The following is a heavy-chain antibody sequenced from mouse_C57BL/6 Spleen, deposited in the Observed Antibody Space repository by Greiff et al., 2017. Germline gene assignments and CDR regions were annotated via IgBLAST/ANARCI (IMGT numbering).Heavy chain of an antibody. CDR1: GYTFTDYN. CDR3: ARDYGSSYDY. J-gene: IGHJ2*01. Sequence: DVKLQESGPELVKPGASVKMSCKASGYTFTDYNMHWVKQSHGKSLEWIGYINPNNGGTSYNQKFKGKATLTVNKSSSTAYMELRSLTSEDSAVYYCARDYGSSYDYWGQGTTLTVSS. V-gene: IGHV1-22*01. D-gene: IGHD1-1*01. CDR2: INPNNGGT.